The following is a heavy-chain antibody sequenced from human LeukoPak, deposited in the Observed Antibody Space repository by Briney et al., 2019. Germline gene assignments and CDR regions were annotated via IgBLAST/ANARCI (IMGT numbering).Heavy chain of an antibody. Sequence: GGSLRLSCAASGFTVSSNYVSWVRQAPGKGLEWVSVIYSGGSTYYADSVKGRFTISRDNSKNTLYLPMNSLRAEDTAVYYCAKGSGSYYYFDYWGQGTLVTVSS. D-gene: IGHD1-26*01. J-gene: IGHJ4*02. CDR1: GFTVSSNY. CDR2: IYSGGST. V-gene: IGHV3-53*01. CDR3: AKGSGSYYYFDY.